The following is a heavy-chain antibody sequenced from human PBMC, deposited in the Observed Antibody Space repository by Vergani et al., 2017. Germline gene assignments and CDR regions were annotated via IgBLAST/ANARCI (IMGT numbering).Heavy chain of an antibody. Sequence: VQLVESGGGVVQPGRSLRLSCAASGFTFSSYGMHWVRQAPGKGLEWVSAISGSGGSTYYADSVQGRFTISRDNSKNTLYLQMNSLRAEDTAVYYCVRLPRGPWNFDLWGRGTLITISS. J-gene: IGHJ2*01. CDR2: ISGSGGST. CDR1: GFTFSSYG. CDR3: VRLPRGPWNFDL. V-gene: IGHV3-23*04.